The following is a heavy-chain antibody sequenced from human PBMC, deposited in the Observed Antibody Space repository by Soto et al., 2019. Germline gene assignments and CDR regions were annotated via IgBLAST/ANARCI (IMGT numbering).Heavy chain of an antibody. CDR2: IYQSGVT. D-gene: IGHD6-19*01. CDR3: AGMPYTSGLRFDP. V-gene: IGHV4-30-2*01. CDR1: GDSYSISTYS. Sequence: SETLSLTCNMSGDSYSISTYSWSWIRQPPGKALQWIGFIYQSGVTSYNPSLASRVSISLDRSNNQCSLELKSVTAADTAVYFCAGMPYTSGLRFDPWGPGTLVTVSS. J-gene: IGHJ5*02.